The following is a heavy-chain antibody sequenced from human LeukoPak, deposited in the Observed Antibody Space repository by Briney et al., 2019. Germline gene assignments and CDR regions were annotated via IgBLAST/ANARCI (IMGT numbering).Heavy chain of an antibody. J-gene: IGHJ4*02. V-gene: IGHV4-39*07. Sequence: PSETLSLTCTVSGGSISSSSYYWGWIRQPPGKGLEWIGSIYYSGSTYYNPSLKSRVTISVDTSKNQFSLKLSSVTAADTAVYYCARVGSVVRHFDYWGQGTLVTVSS. CDR2: IYYSGST. CDR3: ARVGSVVRHFDY. D-gene: IGHD4-23*01. CDR1: GGSISSSSYY.